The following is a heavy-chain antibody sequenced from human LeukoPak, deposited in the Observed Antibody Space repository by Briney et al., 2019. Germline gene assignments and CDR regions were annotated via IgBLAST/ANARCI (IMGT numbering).Heavy chain of an antibody. CDR1: GFTFSSYN. D-gene: IGHD5-18*01. CDR3: ARDPGYNYGFDY. CDR2: ISDSSTTI. J-gene: IGHJ4*02. V-gene: IGHV3-48*01. Sequence: GGSLRLSCAASGFTFSSYNMNWVRQAPGKGLEWVSYISDSSTTIYYADSVKGRFTISRDNAKNSLYLQMNSLKAEDTAVYYCARDPGYNYGFDYWGQGTLVTVSS.